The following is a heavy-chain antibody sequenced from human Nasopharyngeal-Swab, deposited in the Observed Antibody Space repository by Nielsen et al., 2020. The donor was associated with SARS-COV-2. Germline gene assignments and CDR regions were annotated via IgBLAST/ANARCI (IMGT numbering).Heavy chain of an antibody. CDR2: INPDGDST. D-gene: IGHD1-26*01. V-gene: IGHV3-74*01. Sequence: GGPLRLSCAASGFTFSRYWMHWVRQIPGKGLMWVSRINPDGDSTPHADSVKGRFTTSRDNAKNSFYLQMNSLRAEDTAVYYCARGGDILGVYYFDYWGQGTLVTVSP. CDR1: GFTFSRYW. J-gene: IGHJ4*02. CDR3: ARGGDILGVYYFDY.